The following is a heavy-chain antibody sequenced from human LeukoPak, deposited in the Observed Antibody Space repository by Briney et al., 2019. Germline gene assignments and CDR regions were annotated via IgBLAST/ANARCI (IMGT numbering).Heavy chain of an antibody. CDR3: ARVRGYDFWSGYYSPSYYFDY. CDR1: LGTFSTYA. CDR2: IIPIFVTA. J-gene: IGHJ4*02. V-gene: IGHV1-69*13. D-gene: IGHD3-3*01. Sequence: ASLKVSSKASLGTFSTYAISWGRQAPGHELEWMGGIIPIFVTANYAQKFQGRVTITADESTSTAYMELSSLRSEDTAVYFCARVRGYDFWSGYYSPSYYFDYWGQGTLVTVSS.